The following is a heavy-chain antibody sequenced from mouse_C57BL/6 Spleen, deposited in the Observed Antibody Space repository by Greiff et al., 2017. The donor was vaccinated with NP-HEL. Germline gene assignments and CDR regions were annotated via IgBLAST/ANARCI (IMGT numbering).Heavy chain of an antibody. Sequence: DVQLQESGPGLVKPSQSLSLTCSVTGYSITSGYYWNWIRQFPGNKLEWMGYISYDGSNNYNPSLKNRISITRDTSKNQFFLKLTSVTTEYTATSYCASDRVYYYGSSYDAMDYWGQGTSVTVSS. V-gene: IGHV3-6*01. J-gene: IGHJ4*01. D-gene: IGHD1-1*01. CDR1: GYSITSGYY. CDR3: ASDRVYYYGSSYDAMDY. CDR2: ISYDGSN.